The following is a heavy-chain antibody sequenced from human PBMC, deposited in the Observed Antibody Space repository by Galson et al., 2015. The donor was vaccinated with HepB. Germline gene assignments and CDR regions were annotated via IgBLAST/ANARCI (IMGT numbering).Heavy chain of an antibody. D-gene: IGHD3-3*01. CDR2: ISGSGGST. CDR1: GFTFSSYA. J-gene: IGHJ6*02. CDR3: AKDHEEWPPVYYGMDV. V-gene: IGHV3-23*01. Sequence: SLRLSCAASGFTFSSYAMSWVRQAPGKGLEWVSAISGSGGSTYYADSVKGRFTISRDNSKNTLYLQMNSLRAEDTAVYYCAKDHEEWPPVYYGMDVWGQGTTVTVSS.